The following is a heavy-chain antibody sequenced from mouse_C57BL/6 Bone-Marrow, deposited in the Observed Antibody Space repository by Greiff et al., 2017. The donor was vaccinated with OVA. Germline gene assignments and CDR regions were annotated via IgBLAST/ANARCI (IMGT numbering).Heavy chain of an antibody. CDR2: INPYNGGT. D-gene: IGHD2-3*01. CDR3: AGRDGRRKRDWFAY. CDR1: GYTFTDYY. J-gene: IGHJ3*01. V-gene: IGHV1-19*01. Sequence: EVHLVESGPVLVKPGASVKMSCKASGYTFTDYYMNWVKQSHGKSLEWIGVINPYNGGTSYNQKFKGKATLTVDKSSSTAYMELNSLTSEDSAVYYCAGRDGRRKRDWFAYWGQGTLVTVSA.